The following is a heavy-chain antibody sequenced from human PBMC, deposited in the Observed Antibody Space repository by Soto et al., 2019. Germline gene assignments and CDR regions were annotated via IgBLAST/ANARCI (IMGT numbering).Heavy chain of an antibody. CDR1: GGSISSYY. D-gene: IGHD4-17*01. CDR3: ARAPGYGVVDY. Sequence: QVQLQESGPGLVKPSETLSLTCTVSGGSISSYYWRWIRQPPGKGLEWIGYIYYSGSTNYNPSLKSRVTLSVDTSKNQFSLKLSSVTAADTAVYYCARAPGYGVVDYWGQGALVTVSS. CDR2: IYYSGST. J-gene: IGHJ4*02. V-gene: IGHV4-59*01.